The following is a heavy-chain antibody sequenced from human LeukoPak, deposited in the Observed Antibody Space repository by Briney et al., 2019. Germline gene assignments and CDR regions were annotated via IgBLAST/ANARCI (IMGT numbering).Heavy chain of an antibody. V-gene: IGHV3-74*01. Sequence: GRSLRLSCAASGFTFSSYWMHWVRQAAGKGLVWVSHINRDGSSTSHADSVKGRFTISRDNAKNTLYLQMNSLRAEDTAVYYCARDSNYGMDVWGQGTTVTVSS. D-gene: IGHD4-11*01. J-gene: IGHJ6*02. CDR1: GFTFSSYW. CDR3: ARDSNYGMDV. CDR2: INRDGSST.